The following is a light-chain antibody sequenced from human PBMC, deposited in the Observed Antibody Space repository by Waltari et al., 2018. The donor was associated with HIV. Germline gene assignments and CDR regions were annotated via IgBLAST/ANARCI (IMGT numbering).Light chain of an antibody. CDR3: AAWDDSLTGSHVI. CDR1: RSNIGRNT. Sequence: QSVLSQPPSASGTPGQRVTISCSGSRSNIGRNTVHWYQQLPGTAPKLLIYSNSQRPSGVPVRFSGSKSGTSASLAISGLQSEDEAEYYCAAWDDSLTGSHVIFGGGTKLTVL. V-gene: IGLV1-44*01. J-gene: IGLJ2*01. CDR2: SNS.